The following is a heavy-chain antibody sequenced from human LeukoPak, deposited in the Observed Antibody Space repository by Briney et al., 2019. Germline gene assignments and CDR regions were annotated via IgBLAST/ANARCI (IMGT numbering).Heavy chain of an antibody. CDR2: INHSGST. CDR1: GGSFSGYY. V-gene: IGHV4-34*01. Sequence: KASETLSLTCAVYGGSFSGYYWSWIRQPPGKGLEWIGEINHSGSTNYNPSLKSRVTISVDTSKNQFSLKLSSVTAADTAVYYCARSPGIAAADYWGQGTLVTVSS. D-gene: IGHD6-13*01. CDR3: ARSPGIAAADY. J-gene: IGHJ4*02.